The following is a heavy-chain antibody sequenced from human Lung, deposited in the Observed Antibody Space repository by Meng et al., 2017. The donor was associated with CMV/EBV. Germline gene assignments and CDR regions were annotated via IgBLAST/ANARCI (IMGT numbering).Heavy chain of an antibody. CDR3: AREVVDGSGIYHSD. Sequence: SETLSLTCNVSDGSFNNDGYYWSWIRQSPGKGLEWIGCIYYSGPTYYNPSLKSRLTISMDTSLNQLSLNLNSVTAADTGVYYCAREVVDGSGIYHSDWGQGTVVSVSS. V-gene: IGHV4-31*03. J-gene: IGHJ4*02. CDR1: DGSFNNDGYY. CDR2: IYYSGPT. D-gene: IGHD3-10*01.